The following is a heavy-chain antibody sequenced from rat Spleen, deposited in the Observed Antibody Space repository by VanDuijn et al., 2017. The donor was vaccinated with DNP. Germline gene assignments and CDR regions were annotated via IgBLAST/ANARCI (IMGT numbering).Heavy chain of an antibody. D-gene: IGHD1-2*01. Sequence: EVQLVESGGGLVQPGRSLKLSCAASGFTFSDYYMAWVRQAPTKGLEWVAYISYDGGSTYYGDSVKGRFTISRDNAKSTLYLQMNSLRSEDMATYYCARPLAAGFAYWGQGTLVTVSS. V-gene: IGHV5-22*01. CDR2: ISYDGGST. J-gene: IGHJ3*01. CDR1: GFTFSDYY. CDR3: ARPLAAGFAY.